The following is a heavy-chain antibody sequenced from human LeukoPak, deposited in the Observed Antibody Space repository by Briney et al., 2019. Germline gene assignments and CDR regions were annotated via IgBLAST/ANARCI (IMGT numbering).Heavy chain of an antibody. CDR3: ARVAAAGTGYDAFDI. D-gene: IGHD6-13*01. CDR2: IKQDGSEK. CDR1: GFTFSSYW. V-gene: IGHV3-7*01. Sequence: GGSLRLSCAASGFTFSSYWMSWVRQAPGKGLEWVANIKQDGSEKYYVDSVKGRFTISRDNSKNTLYLQMNSLRAEDTAVYYCARVAAAGTGYDAFDIWGQGTMVTVSS. J-gene: IGHJ3*02.